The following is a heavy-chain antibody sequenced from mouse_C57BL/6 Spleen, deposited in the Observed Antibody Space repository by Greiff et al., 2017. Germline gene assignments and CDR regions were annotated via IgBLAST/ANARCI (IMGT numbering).Heavy chain of an antibody. J-gene: IGHJ1*03. CDR3: ARGGTLLWKGDWYIDV. Sequence: DVQLQESGPGLVKPSQSLSLTCSVTGYSITSGYYWNWIRQFPGNKLEWMGYISYDGSNNYNPSLKNRISITRDTSKNQFFLKLNSVTTEDTATYYCARGGTLLWKGDWYIDVWGTGTTVTVSS. CDR2: ISYDGSN. CDR1: GYSITSGYY. V-gene: IGHV3-6*01. D-gene: IGHD2-1*01.